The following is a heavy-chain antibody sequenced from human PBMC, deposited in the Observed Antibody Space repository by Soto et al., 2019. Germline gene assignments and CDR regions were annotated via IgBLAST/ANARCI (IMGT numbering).Heavy chain of an antibody. CDR2: ISWNGATR. V-gene: IGHV3-43*01. Sequence: GGSLRLSCAASGFTFDDYCIHWVRQVPWKGLEWVSFISWNGATRYYKASVEGRFTVSRDNTKNSLYLQLNSLRTEDTAIYYCARDRIRYDTDSPDYWGQRTLVTVSS. J-gene: IGHJ4*02. D-gene: IGHD1-20*01. CDR3: ARDRIRYDTDSPDY. CDR1: GFTFDDYC.